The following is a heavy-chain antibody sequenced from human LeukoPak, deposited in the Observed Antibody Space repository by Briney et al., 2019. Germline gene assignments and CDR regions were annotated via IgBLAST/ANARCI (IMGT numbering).Heavy chain of an antibody. CDR3: ATGQIDCSGGSCYSSTDY. CDR1: GYTLTELS. J-gene: IGHJ4*02. D-gene: IGHD2-15*01. V-gene: IGHV1-24*01. Sequence: GASVKVSCKVSGYTLTELSMHWERQAPGKGLEWMGGFDPEDGETIYAQKFQGRVTMTEDTSTDTAYMELSSLRSEDTAVYYCATGQIDCSGGSCYSSTDYWGQGTLVTVSS. CDR2: FDPEDGET.